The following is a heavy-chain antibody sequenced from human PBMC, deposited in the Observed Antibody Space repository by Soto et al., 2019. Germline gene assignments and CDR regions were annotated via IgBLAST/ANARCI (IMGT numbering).Heavy chain of an antibody. V-gene: IGHV4-59*01. D-gene: IGHD2-15*01. CDR3: AREGWFHGMEV. CDR2: IYYSGST. Sequence: PSETLSLTCTVSGVSIISYYWSWSLQPPGKGLEWIGYIYYSGSTNYNPSLKSRVTISVDTSKNQFSLKLSSVTAADTAVYYCAREGWFHGMEVWGQGTTVNVSS. CDR1: GVSIISYY. J-gene: IGHJ6*01.